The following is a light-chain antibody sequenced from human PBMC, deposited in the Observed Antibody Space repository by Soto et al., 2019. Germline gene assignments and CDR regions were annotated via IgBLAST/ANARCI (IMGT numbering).Light chain of an antibody. CDR2: EPS. Sequence: EIALTQSPAPLSLSPGERATLSCRASQTVSTFLAWYQQKPGQAPRLLIYEPSDRATGIPARFRGSGSGTDFTLTISSLEPEDFAVYYCQQRSNWPVTFGQGTRR. V-gene: IGKV3-11*01. CDR1: QTVSTF. J-gene: IGKJ5*01. CDR3: QQRSNWPVT.